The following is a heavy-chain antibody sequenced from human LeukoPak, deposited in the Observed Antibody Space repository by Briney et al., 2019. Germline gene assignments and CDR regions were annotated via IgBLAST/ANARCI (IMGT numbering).Heavy chain of an antibody. D-gene: IGHD2-2*01. CDR3: ATGPAAIGRDY. CDR2: IYTSGST. V-gene: IGHV4-61*02. J-gene: IGHJ4*02. CDR1: GGSINSGIYY. Sequence: SETLSLTCTVSGGSINSGIYYWSWIRQPAGKGLEWIGRIYTSGSTDFNPSLKSRVTISVDTSKNQFSLKLSSVTAADTAVYYCATGPAAIGRDYWGQGTLVTVSS.